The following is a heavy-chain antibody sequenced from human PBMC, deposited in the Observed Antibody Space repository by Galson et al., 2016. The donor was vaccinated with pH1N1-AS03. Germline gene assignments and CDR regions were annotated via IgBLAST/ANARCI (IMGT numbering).Heavy chain of an antibody. J-gene: IGHJ4*02. V-gene: IGHV3-23*01. CDR1: AFPLRNYA. Sequence: SLRLSCAASAFPLRNYALRWVRQAPGKGLEWVSTLGSGGDKHYADSVRGRFTISRDKSKNTMYLQMNSLRAEDTAIYYCTQGEGGGPDDDWGQGTLVTVSS. CDR3: TQGEGGGPDDD. CDR2: LGSGGDK. D-gene: IGHD3-16*01.